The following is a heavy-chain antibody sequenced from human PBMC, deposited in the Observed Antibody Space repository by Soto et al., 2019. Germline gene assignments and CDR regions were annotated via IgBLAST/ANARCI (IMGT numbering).Heavy chain of an antibody. CDR2: INHSGST. D-gene: IGHD3-9*01. Sequence: SETLSLTCAIYSGSFSSYYWSWIRQPPGKGLEWIGEINHSGSTNYNPSLKSRVTISVDTSKNQFSLKLSSVTAADTAVYYCARGLVRRGLRYFGWFPYYFDYWGQGTLVTVSS. CDR1: SGSFSSYY. V-gene: IGHV4-34*01. J-gene: IGHJ4*02. CDR3: ARGLVRRGLRYFGWFPYYFDY.